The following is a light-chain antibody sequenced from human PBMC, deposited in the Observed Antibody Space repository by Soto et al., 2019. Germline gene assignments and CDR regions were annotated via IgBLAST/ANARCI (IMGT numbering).Light chain of an antibody. Sequence: QSALTQPASVSGSPGQSITISCTGTSSDVGGYDFVSWYQHHPGKAPKLISYEVSTRPSGVSNRFSGSKSGNTASLTISGLQAEDEADYYCSSYTSDWGVFGTGTKVTVL. CDR3: SSYTSDWGV. CDR2: EVS. J-gene: IGLJ1*01. CDR1: SSDVGGYDF. V-gene: IGLV2-14*01.